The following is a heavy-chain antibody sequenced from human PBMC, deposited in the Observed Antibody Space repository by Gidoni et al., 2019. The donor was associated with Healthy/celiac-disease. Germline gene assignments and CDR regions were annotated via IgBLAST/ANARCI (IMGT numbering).Heavy chain of an antibody. Sequence: QVQLVQSGDEGKKPAASVTVSCKASGYTFTSYDINWVRQATGQGLEWMGWMNPNSGNSGYAHKFPGRVTMTRNTSISTAYMELSSLRSEDTAVYYCARGQGFGYVLSDFDYWGQGTLVTVSS. D-gene: IGHD5-18*01. CDR1: GYTFTSYD. V-gene: IGHV1-8*01. CDR3: ARGQGFGYVLSDFDY. J-gene: IGHJ4*02. CDR2: MNPNSGNS.